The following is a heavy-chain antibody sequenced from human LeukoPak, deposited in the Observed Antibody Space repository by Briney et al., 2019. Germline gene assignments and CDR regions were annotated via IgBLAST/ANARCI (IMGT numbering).Heavy chain of an antibody. Sequence: GESLQISCKGPGYIFTSYWIGWVRQLPGKGLEWMGIIYPGDSDTRYSPSLQGQVTISADKSISTAYLQWSSLKASDTAMYYCAARSDIVVVPAAFDAFDIWGQGTMVTVSS. D-gene: IGHD2-2*01. J-gene: IGHJ3*02. V-gene: IGHV5-51*01. CDR3: AARSDIVVVPAAFDAFDI. CDR1: GYIFTSYW. CDR2: IYPGDSDT.